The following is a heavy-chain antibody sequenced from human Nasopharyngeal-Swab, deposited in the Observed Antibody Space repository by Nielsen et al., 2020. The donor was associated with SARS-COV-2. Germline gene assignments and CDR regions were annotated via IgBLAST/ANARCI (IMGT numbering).Heavy chain of an antibody. CDR1: GYTFTSYA. CDR2: ISPYDGNT. CDR3: ASYYDSSGYLPGGYGMDV. D-gene: IGHD3-22*01. Sequence: ASVKVSCKASGYTFTSYAISWVRQAPGHGLQWMGWISPYDGNTNYVQNFQGRVTMTTDTSTSTAYMELRSLRSEDTAVYYCASYYDSSGYLPGGYGMDVWGQGTTVTVSS. J-gene: IGHJ6*02. V-gene: IGHV1-18*01.